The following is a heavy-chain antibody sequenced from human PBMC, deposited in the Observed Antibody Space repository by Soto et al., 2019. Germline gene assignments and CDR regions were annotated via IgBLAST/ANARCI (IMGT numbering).Heavy chain of an antibody. CDR3: ARGDRGSGSYYNPDWYFDL. D-gene: IGHD3-10*01. CDR1: GGSFIGYY. J-gene: IGHJ2*01. CDR2: INHSGST. V-gene: IGHV4-34*01. Sequence: QVQLQQWGAGLLKPSETLSLTCAVYGGSFIGYYWSWIRQPPGKGLEWIGEINHSGSTHYTPSLKSRVTISVATSKNPFSLKLSSVTAADTAVYYCARGDRGSGSYYNPDWYFDLWGRGTLVTLSS.